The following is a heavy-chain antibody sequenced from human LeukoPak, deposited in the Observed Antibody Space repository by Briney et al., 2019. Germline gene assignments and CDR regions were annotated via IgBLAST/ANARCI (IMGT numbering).Heavy chain of an antibody. CDR2: ITTYNGNT. CDR3: ARDRGDVREGATDY. J-gene: IGHJ4*02. V-gene: IGHV1-18*01. Sequence: ASVKVSCKASGYTFTNYVISWVRQAPGQGLEWMGWITTYNGNTNYAHTLRGRVTLTTDTSTSTAYMELRSLRSDDTAVYYCARDRGDVREGATDYWGQGTLVTVSS. CDR1: GYTFTNYV. D-gene: IGHD1-26*01.